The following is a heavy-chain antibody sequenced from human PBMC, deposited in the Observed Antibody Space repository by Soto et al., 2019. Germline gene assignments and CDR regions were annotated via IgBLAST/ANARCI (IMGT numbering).Heavy chain of an antibody. CDR3: ARVHDFYDAFDI. CDR1: GGSISSYY. V-gene: IGHV4-59*01. D-gene: IGHD3-3*01. Sequence: QVQLQESGPGLVKPSETLSLTCTVSGGSISSYYWSWIRQPPGKGLEWIGYIYYSGSTNYNPSLKSRVTISVDTSKNQFSLKLSSVTAADTAVYYCARVHDFYDAFDIWGQGTMVTVSS. J-gene: IGHJ3*02. CDR2: IYYSGST.